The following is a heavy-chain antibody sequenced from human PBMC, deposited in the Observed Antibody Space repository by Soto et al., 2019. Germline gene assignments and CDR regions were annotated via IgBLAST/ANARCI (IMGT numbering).Heavy chain of an antibody. CDR1: GYTFTSYY. Sequence: ASVKVSCKASGYTFTSYYMHWVRQAPGQGLEWMGIINPSGGSTSYAQKFQGRVTMTRDTSTSTVYMELSSLRSEDTAVDYCARDREIVVVPAARGYYYYGMDVWGQGTTVTVSS. V-gene: IGHV1-46*01. CDR3: ARDREIVVVPAARGYYYYGMDV. D-gene: IGHD2-2*01. CDR2: INPSGGST. J-gene: IGHJ6*02.